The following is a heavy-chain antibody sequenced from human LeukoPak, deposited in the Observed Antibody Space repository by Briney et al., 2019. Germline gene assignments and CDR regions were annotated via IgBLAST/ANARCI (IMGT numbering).Heavy chain of an antibody. CDR3: ARDRGYCSGGSCYQVPYYLDY. D-gene: IGHD2-15*01. CDR2: IWYDGSNK. V-gene: IGHV3-33*01. Sequence: GGSLRLSCAASGFTFSSYGIHWVRQAPGKGLEWVGVIWYDGSNKFYADSVKGRFTISRDNSKNTVYLQMNSLRAEDTAVYYCARDRGYCSGGSCYQVPYYLDYWGQGTLVTVSS. J-gene: IGHJ4*02. CDR1: GFTFSSYG.